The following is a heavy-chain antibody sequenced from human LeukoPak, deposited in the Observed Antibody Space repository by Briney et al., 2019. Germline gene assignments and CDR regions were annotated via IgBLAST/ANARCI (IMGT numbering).Heavy chain of an antibody. D-gene: IGHD3-9*01. J-gene: IGHJ4*02. V-gene: IGHV3-7*03. Sequence: GGSLRLSCAASGFTFSSYWMSWVRQAPGKGLEWVANIKQDGSNKYYVDSVKGRFTISRDNAKNSLYLQMNSLRAEDTAVYYCARFGWFYGILTGYFDYWGGGTLVSVSS. CDR1: GFTFSSYW. CDR2: IKQDGSNK. CDR3: ARFGWFYGILTGYFDY.